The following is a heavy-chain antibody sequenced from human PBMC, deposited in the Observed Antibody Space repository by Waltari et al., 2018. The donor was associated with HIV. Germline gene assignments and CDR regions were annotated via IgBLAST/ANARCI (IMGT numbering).Heavy chain of an antibody. CDR1: GLTLRTYA. CDR3: ARDVQGYCAGERCFYGMDF. J-gene: IGHJ6*02. V-gene: IGHV3-33*01. Sequence: QVQLVESGGGVVQPGRSLRLSCVATGLTLRTYALHLVSQAPGKGLEWVAVVWQDGSNKYNGDSVKGRFTISRDNSKNTLELQMNSLRAEDTAVYYCARDVQGYCAGERCFYGMDFWGQGPRSPSP. D-gene: IGHD2-8*02. CDR2: VWQDGSNK.